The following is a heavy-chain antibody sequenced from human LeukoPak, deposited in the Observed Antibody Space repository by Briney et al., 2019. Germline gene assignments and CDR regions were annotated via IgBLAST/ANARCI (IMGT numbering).Heavy chain of an antibody. Sequence: QPGGSLRLSCAASGFTFSSYEMNWVRQAPGKGLEWVSYISSSGTIIYYADSVKGRFTISRDNAKNSLYLQMNSLRAEDTAVYYCARAKAGGVYYYDSSGSLGYWGQGTLVTVSS. V-gene: IGHV3-48*03. D-gene: IGHD3-22*01. CDR3: ARAKAGGVYYYDSSGSLGY. CDR1: GFTFSSYE. CDR2: ISSSGTII. J-gene: IGHJ4*02.